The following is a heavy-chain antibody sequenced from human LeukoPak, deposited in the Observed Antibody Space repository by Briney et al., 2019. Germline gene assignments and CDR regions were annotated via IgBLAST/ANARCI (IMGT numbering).Heavy chain of an antibody. Sequence: SVKVFCKASGGTFSSYAISWVRQAPGQGLEWMGRIIPILGIANYAQKFQGRVTITADKSTSTAYMELSSLRSEDTAVYYCARDSISYGRYYYGMDVWGQGTTVTVSS. CDR2: IIPILGIA. V-gene: IGHV1-69*04. D-gene: IGHD5-18*01. CDR1: GGTFSSYA. CDR3: ARDSISYGRYYYGMDV. J-gene: IGHJ6*02.